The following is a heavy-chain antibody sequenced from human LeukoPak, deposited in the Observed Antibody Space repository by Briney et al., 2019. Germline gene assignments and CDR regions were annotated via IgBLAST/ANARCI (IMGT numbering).Heavy chain of an antibody. V-gene: IGHV3-48*01. Sequence: GGSLRLSCAASGFNFSAYSMNWVRQAPGKGLEWVSYISRSSDAIYDADSVKGRFTISRDNAKNLLFLQMTSLGVEDTALYYCARGDSDHYITLDYWGQGTLVTVSS. J-gene: IGHJ4*02. CDR2: ISRSSDAI. CDR3: ARGDSDHYITLDY. CDR1: GFNFSAYS. D-gene: IGHD4-17*01.